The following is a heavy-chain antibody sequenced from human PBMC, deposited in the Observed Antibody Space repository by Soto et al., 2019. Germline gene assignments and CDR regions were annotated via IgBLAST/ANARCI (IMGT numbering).Heavy chain of an antibody. D-gene: IGHD4-17*01. CDR2: IYYSGST. V-gene: IGHV4-31*03. CDR3: ARALTTVTLFDP. J-gene: IGHJ5*02. Sequence: QVQLQESGPGLVKPSQTLSLTCTVSGGSISSGGYYWSWIRQHPGKGLEWIGYIYYSGSTHYNPSLMSRVIISVATSKNQFSLKLSSVTAADTSVYYCARALTTVTLFDPWGQGNLVTVSS. CDR1: GGSISSGGYY.